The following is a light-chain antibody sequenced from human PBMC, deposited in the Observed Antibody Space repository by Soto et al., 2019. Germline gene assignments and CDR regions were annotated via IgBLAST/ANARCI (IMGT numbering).Light chain of an antibody. J-gene: IGLJ1*01. Sequence: QSALTQPASVSGSPGQSITFSCTGTSSDVGGYNYVSWYQQHPGQAPKLIIYDVSNRPSGVSYRLSGSKSGNTASLTISGLQAEDEADYYCSSYTSSSTFVFGTGTKLTVL. V-gene: IGLV2-14*01. CDR1: SSDVGGYNY. CDR2: DVS. CDR3: SSYTSSSTFV.